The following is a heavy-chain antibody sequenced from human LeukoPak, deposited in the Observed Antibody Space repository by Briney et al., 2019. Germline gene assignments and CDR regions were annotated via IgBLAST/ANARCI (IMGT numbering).Heavy chain of an antibody. CDR2: MNPNSGNT. CDR3: ARGRGIAAAIGY. CDR1: GYTFTSYD. J-gene: IGHJ4*02. D-gene: IGHD6-13*01. Sequence: ASVKVSCKASGYTFTSYDINWVRQATGRGLEWMGWMNPNSGNTGYAQKFQDRVTMTRNTSISTAYMELSSLRSEDTAVYYCARGRGIAAAIGYWGQGTLVTVSS. V-gene: IGHV1-8*01.